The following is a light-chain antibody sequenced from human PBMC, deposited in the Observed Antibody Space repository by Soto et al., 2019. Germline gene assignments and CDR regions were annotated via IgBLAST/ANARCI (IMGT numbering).Light chain of an antibody. CDR1: QSISSR. CDR2: DAS. J-gene: IGKJ1*01. Sequence: IQMTQSPSSLSASVGARVTITCRASQSISSRLAWYQQKPGKAPKLLIYDASSLESGVPSRFSGSGSGTEFTLTISSLQPDDFATYYCQQYNSYSPTFGQGTKVDIK. V-gene: IGKV1-5*01. CDR3: QQYNSYSPT.